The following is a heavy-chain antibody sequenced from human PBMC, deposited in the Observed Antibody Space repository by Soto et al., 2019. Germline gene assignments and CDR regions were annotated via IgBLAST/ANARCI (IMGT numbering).Heavy chain of an antibody. CDR2: FDPEDGET. Sequence: ASVKVSCKVSGYTLTELSMHWVRQAPGKGLEWMGGFDPEDGETIYAQKFQGRVTMTEDTSTDTAYMELSSLRSEDTAVYYCATSYYGSGSSWFDPWGQGTLVTVSS. V-gene: IGHV1-24*01. CDR1: GYTLTELS. J-gene: IGHJ5*02. CDR3: ATSYYGSGSSWFDP. D-gene: IGHD3-10*01.